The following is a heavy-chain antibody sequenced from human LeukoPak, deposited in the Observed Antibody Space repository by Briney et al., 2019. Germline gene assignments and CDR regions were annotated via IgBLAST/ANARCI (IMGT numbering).Heavy chain of an antibody. CDR1: GFTFSSYN. D-gene: IGHD5-12*01. J-gene: IGHJ5*02. V-gene: IGHV3-9*01. CDR3: AKDSGSSSGYESWFDP. CDR2: ISWSSDNI. Sequence: GGSLRLSCAASGFTFSSYNMNWVRQAPGKGLEWVSGISWSSDNIDYADSVKGRFTISRDNAKNSLYLQMNSLRVEDTALYYCAKDSGSSSGYESWFDPWGQGTLVTVSS.